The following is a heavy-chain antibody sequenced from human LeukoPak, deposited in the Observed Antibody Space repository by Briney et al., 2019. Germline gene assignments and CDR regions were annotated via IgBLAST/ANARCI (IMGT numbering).Heavy chain of an antibody. J-gene: IGHJ4*02. CDR1: GYTLTELS. V-gene: IGHV1-24*01. CDR3: ETAQKGGRGYYYDSSGYYYDDY. CDR2: FDPEDGDT. Sequence: ASVTVSCKVSGYTLTELSMHWVRQAPAKGLGWMGGFDPEDGDTIYAQKFQGRVTMTEDTSTDTAYMELSSLRSEDTAVYYCETAQKGGRGYYYDSSGYYYDDYWGQGTLVTVSS. D-gene: IGHD3-22*01.